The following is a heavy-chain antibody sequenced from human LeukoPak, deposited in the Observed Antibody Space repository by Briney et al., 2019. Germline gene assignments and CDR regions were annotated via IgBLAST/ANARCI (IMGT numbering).Heavy chain of an antibody. CDR1: GFTFSSYE. V-gene: IGHV3-48*03. Sequence: PGGSLRLSCAASGFTFSSYEMNWVRQAPGKGLEWVSYISSSGSTIYYADSVKGRFTISRDNAKNSLYLQMNSLRAEDTAVYYCARGRADYGDYSEWFDPWGQGTLVTVSS. CDR3: ARGRADYGDYSEWFDP. J-gene: IGHJ5*02. CDR2: ISSSGSTI. D-gene: IGHD4-17*01.